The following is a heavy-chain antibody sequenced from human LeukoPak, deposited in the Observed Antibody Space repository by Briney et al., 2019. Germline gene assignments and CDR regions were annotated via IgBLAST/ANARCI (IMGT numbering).Heavy chain of an antibody. CDR1: GFTFSNYW. J-gene: IGHJ4*02. V-gene: IGHV3-7*01. D-gene: IGHD2-8*01. Sequence: GRSLRLSCAVSGFTFSNYWMTWVRQAPGKGLEWVANIKQDGSEKYYVDSVKGRFTISRDNAKSSLYLQMNSLRVEDTAVYYCTRGVTIVPDYWGQGTLVTVSS. CDR3: TRGVTIVPDY. CDR2: IKQDGSEK.